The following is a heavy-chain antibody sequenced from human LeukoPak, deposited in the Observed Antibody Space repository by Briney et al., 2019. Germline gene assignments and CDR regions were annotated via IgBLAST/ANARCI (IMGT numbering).Heavy chain of an antibody. CDR2: INPSGGST. CDR1: GYTFTSYY. J-gene: IGHJ4*02. D-gene: IGHD6-6*01. Sequence: ASVKVSCKASGYTFTSYYMHWVRQAPGQGLEWMGIINPSGGSTSYAQKFQGRVTMTRDTSTSTVYMELSSLRSEDTAVYYCARDLKYSSSFAPGYFDYWGQGTLVTVSS. V-gene: IGHV1-46*01. CDR3: ARDLKYSSSFAPGYFDY.